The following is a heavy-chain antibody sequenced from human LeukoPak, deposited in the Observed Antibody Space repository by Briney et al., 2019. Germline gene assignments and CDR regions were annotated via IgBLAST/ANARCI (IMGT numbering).Heavy chain of an antibody. CDR3: TRTLDY. V-gene: IGHV3-74*01. J-gene: IGHJ4*02. CDR2: ITSDGTST. CDR1: GFTFSNYW. Sequence: PGGSLRLSCAASGFTFSNYWMHWVRQAPGKGLVWVSRITSDGTSTSYADSVMGRFTISRDNAKNTLYLQMNSLRVDDTAVYYFTRTLDYWGQETLVTVSS.